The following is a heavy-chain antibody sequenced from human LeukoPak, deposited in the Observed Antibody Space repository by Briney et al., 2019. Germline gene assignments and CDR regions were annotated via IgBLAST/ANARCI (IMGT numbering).Heavy chain of an antibody. Sequence: SETLSLTCAVYGGSFSGYYWSWIRQPPGKGLEWIGEINHSGSTNYNPSLKSRVTISVDTSKNQFSLKLSSVTAADTAVYHCARAKYGALAWFDYWGQGTLVTVSS. CDR2: INHSGST. CDR1: GGSFSGYY. J-gene: IGHJ4*02. V-gene: IGHV4-34*01. D-gene: IGHD4-17*01. CDR3: ARAKYGALAWFDY.